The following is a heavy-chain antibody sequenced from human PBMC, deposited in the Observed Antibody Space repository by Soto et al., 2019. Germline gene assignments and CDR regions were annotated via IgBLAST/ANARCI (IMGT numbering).Heavy chain of an antibody. J-gene: IGHJ4*02. CDR3: LVASAAY. CDR2: ITSNGGST. CDR1: GVTFRSYV. D-gene: IGHD6-13*01. Sequence: GGSQRLSSTASGVTFRSYVMNWVRQAPGKGLEYVSGITSNGGSTFYADSVKGRFIISRDNSQNTVYLQMSSLTTADTAVYYYLVASAAYWGQGTQVTVSS. V-gene: IGHV3-64D*06.